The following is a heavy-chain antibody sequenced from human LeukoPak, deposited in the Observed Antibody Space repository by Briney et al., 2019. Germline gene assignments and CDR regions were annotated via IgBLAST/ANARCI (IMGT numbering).Heavy chain of an antibody. V-gene: IGHV3-9*01. CDR2: MAWNGGRA. Sequence: SLRLSCVASGFTFDDFAMHWVRQVPGKGLEWGSGMAWNGGRAAFADSVKGRFNISRDNDKNSLYLQMNSLRPEDTAFYYCAKDRGTVLKGGSWRMDVWGQGTTVTVSS. CDR1: GFTFDDFA. CDR3: AKDRGTVLKGGSWRMDV. J-gene: IGHJ6*02. D-gene: IGHD3-10*01.